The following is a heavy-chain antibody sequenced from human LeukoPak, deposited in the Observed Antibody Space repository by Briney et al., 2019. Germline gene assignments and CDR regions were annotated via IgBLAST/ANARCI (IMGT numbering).Heavy chain of an antibody. CDR2: IRSKAYGGTT. CDR3: TRDLLYGDYGGYYYYDMDV. Sequence: SGGSLRLSCTASGFTFGDYAMSWVRQAPGKGLEWVGFIRSKAYGGTTEYAASVKGRFTISRDDSKSIAYLQMNSLKTEDTAVYYCTRDLLYGDYGGYYYYDMDVWGQGTTVTVSS. D-gene: IGHD4-17*01. V-gene: IGHV3-49*04. J-gene: IGHJ6*02. CDR1: GFTFGDYA.